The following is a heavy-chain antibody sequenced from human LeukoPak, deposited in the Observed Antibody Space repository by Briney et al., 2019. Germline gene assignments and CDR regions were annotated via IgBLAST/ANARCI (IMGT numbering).Heavy chain of an antibody. J-gene: IGHJ6*02. CDR2: INPNSGGT. CDR3: ARVWCSSTSCYSRPDYYYGMDV. D-gene: IGHD2-2*01. CDR1: GYTFTGYY. V-gene: IGHV1-2*02. Sequence: ASVKVSCKASGYTFTGYYMHWVRQAPGQGLEWVGWINPNSGGTNYAQKFQGRVTMTRDTSISTAYMELSRLRSDDTAVYYCARVWCSSTSCYSRPDYYYGMDVWGQGTTVTVSS.